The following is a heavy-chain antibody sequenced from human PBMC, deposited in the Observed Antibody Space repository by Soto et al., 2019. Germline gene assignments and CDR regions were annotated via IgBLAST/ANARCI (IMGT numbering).Heavy chain of an antibody. CDR1: GFICSSYD. CDR3: AKATATGGGAFEI. CDR2: ILVGGST. J-gene: IGHJ3*02. V-gene: IGHV3-23*01. Sequence: LRLSCAVSGFICSSYDMSWVRQAPGKGLEWVSTILVGGSTHYEDSVKGRFTISRDTSKNTVYLQMNSLTAGDTAVYYCAKATATGGGAFEIYGQGTMVTVSS. D-gene: IGHD2-8*02.